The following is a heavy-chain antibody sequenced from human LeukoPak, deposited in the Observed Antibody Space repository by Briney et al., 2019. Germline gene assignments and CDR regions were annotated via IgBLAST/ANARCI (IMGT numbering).Heavy chain of an antibody. V-gene: IGHV3-7*01. J-gene: IGHJ4*02. D-gene: IGHD1-20*01. CDR1: GFTIGYCW. Sequence: GGSLRLSCAASGFTIGYCWMTWVRQAPGKGLEWVANIKQDGSEKYYVNSVKGRFTISRDNAKNSVYLQMSSLRAEDTAVYYCARAIGIAGSYWGQGTLVTVSS. CDR3: ARAIGIAGSY. CDR2: IKQDGSEK.